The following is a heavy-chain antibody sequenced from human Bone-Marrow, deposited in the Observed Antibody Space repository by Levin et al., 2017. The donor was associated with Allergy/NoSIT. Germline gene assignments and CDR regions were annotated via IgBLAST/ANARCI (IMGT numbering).Heavy chain of an antibody. CDR1: GFTFSSYD. CDR2: IGTAGDT. D-gene: IGHD5-18*01. Sequence: GGSLRLSCAASGFTFSSYDMHWVRQATGKGLEWVSAIGTAGDTYYPGSVKGRFTISRENAKNSLYLQMNSLRAGDTAVYYCARGSTAMVTDYYGMDVWGQGTTVTVSS. CDR3: ARGSTAMVTDYYGMDV. J-gene: IGHJ6*02. V-gene: IGHV3-13*01.